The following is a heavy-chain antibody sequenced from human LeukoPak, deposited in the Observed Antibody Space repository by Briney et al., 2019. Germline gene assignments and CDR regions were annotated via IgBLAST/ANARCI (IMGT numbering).Heavy chain of an antibody. V-gene: IGHV3-30*02. CDR2: IRYDGSNK. Sequence: GRSLRLSCAASGFTFSSYAMHWVRQAPGKGLEWVAFIRYDGSNKCYADSVKGRFTISRDNSKNTLYLQMNSLRAEDTAVYYCAKGVDLNSSGWYMGDYWGQGTLVTVSS. CDR3: AKGVDLNSSGWYMGDY. CDR1: GFTFSSYA. J-gene: IGHJ4*02. D-gene: IGHD6-19*01.